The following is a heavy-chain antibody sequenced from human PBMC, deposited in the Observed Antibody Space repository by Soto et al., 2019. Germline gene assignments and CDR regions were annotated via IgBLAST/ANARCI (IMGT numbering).Heavy chain of an antibody. J-gene: IGHJ3*02. V-gene: IGHV3-11*06. CDR1: GFGFSDYY. CDR2: ISSSSLYS. Sequence: SWRSLRLSCSASGFGFSDYYMSWIRQAPGKGLEWISYISSSSLYSNYADSLNGRFTISRDNTSNSLCLQMKSLRVEHTAVYHCAKNAAGGGWNDVGSFDMFDQGTMVTVSS. CDR3: AKNAAGGGWNDVGSFDM. D-gene: IGHD1-1*01.